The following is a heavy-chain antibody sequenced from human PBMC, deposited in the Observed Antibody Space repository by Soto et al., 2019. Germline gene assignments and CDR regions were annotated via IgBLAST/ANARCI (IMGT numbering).Heavy chain of an antibody. Sequence: ASVKVSCKASGYTFTSYGISWVRQAPGQGLEWMGWISAYNGNTNYAQKLQGRVTMTTDTYTSTAYMELRSLRSDDTAVYYCARDSGGSYDYQWYYYYGMDVWGQGTTVTVSS. CDR2: ISAYNGNT. D-gene: IGHD1-26*01. J-gene: IGHJ6*02. CDR1: GYTFTSYG. CDR3: ARDSGGSYDYQWYYYYGMDV. V-gene: IGHV1-18*04.